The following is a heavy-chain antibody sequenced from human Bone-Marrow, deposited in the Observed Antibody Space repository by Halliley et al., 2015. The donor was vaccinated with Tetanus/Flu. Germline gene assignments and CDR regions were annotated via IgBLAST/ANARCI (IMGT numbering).Heavy chain of an antibody. CDR1: GFSFSTYE. Sequence: SLRLSCAASGFSFSTYEMNWVRQAPGKGLEWISYISSSGSTIRYADSVKGRFTITRDNAKNSLSLQMNSLRVEDTALYYCARLAAPDYSPYFEYWGQGTLVTVSS. CDR3: ARLAAPDYSPYFEY. V-gene: IGHV3-48*03. J-gene: IGHJ4*02. D-gene: IGHD2-15*01. CDR2: ISSSGSTI.